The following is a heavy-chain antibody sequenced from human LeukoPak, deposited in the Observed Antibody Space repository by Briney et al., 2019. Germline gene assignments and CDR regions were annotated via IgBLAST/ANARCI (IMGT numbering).Heavy chain of an antibody. CDR1: GGSISSGGYY. CDR2: IYYSGST. CDR3: ARGRFPDDFWSGYSYYRYNWFDP. J-gene: IGHJ5*02. Sequence: PSETLSLTCTVSGGSISSGGYYWSWIRQHPGKGLEWIGYIYYSGSTYYNPSLKSRVTISVDTSKNQFSLKLSSVTAADTAVYYCARGRFPDDFWSGYSYYRYNWFDPWGQGTLVTVSS. D-gene: IGHD3-3*01. V-gene: IGHV4-31*03.